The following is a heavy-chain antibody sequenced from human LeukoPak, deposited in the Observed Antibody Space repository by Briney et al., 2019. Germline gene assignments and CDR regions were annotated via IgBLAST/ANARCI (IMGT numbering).Heavy chain of an antibody. CDR1: GDSISSTYYY. CDR3: ARHEYSGSYYGLSWFDP. D-gene: IGHD1-26*01. V-gene: IGHV4-39*01. Sequence: SETLSLTCTVSGDSISSTYYYWGWIRQPPAKGLERIGSIYYSGSTYYNPSLKSRVTISVDTSKNQLSLKLSSLTAADTAVYYCARHEYSGSYYGLSWFDPWGQGTLVTVSS. CDR2: IYYSGST. J-gene: IGHJ5*02.